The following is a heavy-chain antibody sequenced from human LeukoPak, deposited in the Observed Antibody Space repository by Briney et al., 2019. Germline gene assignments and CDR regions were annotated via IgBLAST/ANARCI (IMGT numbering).Heavy chain of an antibody. D-gene: IGHD2-2*01. V-gene: IGHV3-74*01. CDR1: GFTFSSYW. CDR2: INTDGSST. Sequence: PGGSLRLSCAASGFTFSSYWMHWVRQAPGKGLVWVSRINTDGSSTSYADSVKGRFTISRDNSKNTLYLQMNSLRAEDTAVYYCARDTTRWEYQLLLDYWGQGTLVTVSS. J-gene: IGHJ4*02. CDR3: ARDTTRWEYQLLLDY.